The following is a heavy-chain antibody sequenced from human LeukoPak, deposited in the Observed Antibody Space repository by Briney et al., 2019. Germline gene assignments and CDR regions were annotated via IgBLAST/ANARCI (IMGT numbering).Heavy chain of an antibody. Sequence: GASVKVSCKASGYTFTSYGISWVRQAPGQGLEWMGWISAYNGNTNYAQKFQGRVTMTRNTSISTAYMELSSLRSEDTAVYYCARMVRGVIISPGENWFDPWGQGTLVTVSS. J-gene: IGHJ5*02. V-gene: IGHV1-18*01. CDR1: GYTFTSYG. D-gene: IGHD3-10*01. CDR3: ARMVRGVIISPGENWFDP. CDR2: ISAYNGNT.